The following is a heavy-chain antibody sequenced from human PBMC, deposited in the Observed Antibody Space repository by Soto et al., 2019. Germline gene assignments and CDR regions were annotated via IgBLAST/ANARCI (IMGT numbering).Heavy chain of an antibody. J-gene: IGHJ6*02. V-gene: IGHV4-31*03. CDR3: AKVPADSSGYYYGMDV. CDR1: GGSISSGGYY. D-gene: IGHD3-22*01. CDR2: IYYSGST. Sequence: SETLSLTCTVSGGSISSGGYYWSWIRQHPGKGLEWIGYIYYSGSTYYNPSLRSRVTISVDTSKNQFSLKLSSVTAADTAVYYCAKVPADSSGYYYGMDVWGQGTTVTVSS.